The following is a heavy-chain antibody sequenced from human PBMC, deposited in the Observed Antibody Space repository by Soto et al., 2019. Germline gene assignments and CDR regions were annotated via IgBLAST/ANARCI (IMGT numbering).Heavy chain of an antibody. Sequence: QVQLQESGPGLVKPSATLSLTCTVSGGSIRSYYWSWIRQPPGKGLEWTGSISYTGSTNYNPALKSRVTMSVDTSKNQLALKLSSVTAADTAVYYCARDLGYCRGDSCYRRSFDPWGQGTLVTVSS. D-gene: IGHD2-15*01. CDR2: ISYTGST. V-gene: IGHV4-59*01. CDR1: GGSIRSYY. CDR3: ARDLGYCRGDSCYRRSFDP. J-gene: IGHJ5*02.